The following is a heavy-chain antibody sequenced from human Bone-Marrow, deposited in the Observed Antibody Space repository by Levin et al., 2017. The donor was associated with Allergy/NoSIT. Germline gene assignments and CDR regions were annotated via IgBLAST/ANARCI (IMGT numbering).Heavy chain of an antibody. D-gene: IGHD2-21*02. CDR1: GYTFTGYY. J-gene: IGHJ4*02. Sequence: ASVKVSCKASGYTFTGYYMHWVRQAPGQGLEWMGWINPNSGGTNYAQKFQGRVTMTRDTSISTAYMELSRLRSDDTAVYYCARVMYPYCGGDCPVDYWGQGTLVTVSS. CDR3: ARVMYPYCGGDCPVDY. CDR2: INPNSGGT. V-gene: IGHV1-2*02.